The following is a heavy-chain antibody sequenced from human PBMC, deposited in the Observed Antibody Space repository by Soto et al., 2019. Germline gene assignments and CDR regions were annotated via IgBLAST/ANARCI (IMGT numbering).Heavy chain of an antibody. CDR3: ATRMTTAPY. V-gene: IGHV3-66*01. CDR2: IYSGGDT. CDR1: GFAVSANY. Sequence: EAHLVGSGGGLVQPGGPLSLSVAASGFAVSANYLSWVRQAPGKGLEWVSLIYSGGDTDYADSVRGRFTISRDNSKNTLYLQMNSLKAEDTAVYYCATRMTTAPYWGQGALVNVSS. D-gene: IGHD4-17*01. J-gene: IGHJ4*02.